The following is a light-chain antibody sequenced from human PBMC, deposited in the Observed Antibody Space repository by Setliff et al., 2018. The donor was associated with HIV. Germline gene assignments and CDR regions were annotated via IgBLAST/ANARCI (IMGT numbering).Light chain of an antibody. CDR1: ASNIGANT. J-gene: IGLJ1*01. Sequence: GRASNIGANTVTWYQQFPGTAPQLLIYINDHRPSGVPHRFSASKSGTTASLAISGLQSEDEADYYCSTWDDNLNAKVFGSGTKVTVL. CDR3: STWDDNLNAKV. V-gene: IGLV1-44*01. CDR2: IND.